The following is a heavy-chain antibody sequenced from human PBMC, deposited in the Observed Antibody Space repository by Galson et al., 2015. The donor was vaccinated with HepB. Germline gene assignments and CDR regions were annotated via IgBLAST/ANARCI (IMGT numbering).Heavy chain of an antibody. J-gene: IGHJ4*02. CDR3: ARSSGPFDY. D-gene: IGHD1-26*01. Sequence: SGFSLSTSGMCVSWIRQPPGKALEWLARIDWDDDKYYSTSLKTRLTISKDTSKNQVVLTMTNMDPVDTATYYCARSSGPFDYWGQGTLVTVSS. CDR2: IDWDDDK. V-gene: IGHV2-70*11. CDR1: GFSLSTSGMC.